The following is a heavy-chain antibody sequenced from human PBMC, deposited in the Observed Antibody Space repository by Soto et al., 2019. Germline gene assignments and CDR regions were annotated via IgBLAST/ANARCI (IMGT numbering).Heavy chain of an antibody. CDR2: IIPIFGTA. CDR1: GGTFSSYA. CDR3: ALGYCSSTSCYTTYYYYYGMDV. D-gene: IGHD2-2*02. V-gene: IGHV1-69*01. J-gene: IGHJ6*02. Sequence: QVQLVQSGAEVKKPGSSVKVSCKASGGTFSSYAISWVRQAPGQGLEWMGGIIPIFGTANYAQKFQGRVTSTADESTSTAYMELSSLRSEDTAVYYCALGYCSSTSCYTTYYYYYGMDVWGQGTTVTVSS.